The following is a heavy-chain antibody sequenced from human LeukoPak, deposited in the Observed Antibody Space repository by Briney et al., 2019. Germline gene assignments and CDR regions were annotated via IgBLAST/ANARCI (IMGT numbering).Heavy chain of an antibody. CDR2: VYYTGYT. CDR3: ARGGEFDVFDI. V-gene: IGHV4-59*02. J-gene: IGHJ3*02. Sequence: SETLSLTCAVSGVSVDAYQWNWIRQPPGKGLEWIGYVYYTGYTNYKPSLQGRVAISIDTSNNQFSLKLTSVIPADTATYYCARGGEFDVFDIWGQGRAVTVSS. CDR1: GVSVDAYQ. D-gene: IGHD3-10*01.